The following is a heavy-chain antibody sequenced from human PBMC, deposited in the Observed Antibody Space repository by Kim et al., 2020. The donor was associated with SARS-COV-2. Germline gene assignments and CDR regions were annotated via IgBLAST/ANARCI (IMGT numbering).Heavy chain of an antibody. CDR2: IYPGDSDT. CDR1: GYSFTSYW. D-gene: IGHD3-3*02. CDR3: ARSGDGSVVSIGYYYYGMDV. Sequence: GESLKISCKGSGYSFTSYWIGWVRQMPGKGLEWMGIIYPGDSDTRYSPSFQGQVTISADKSISTAYLQWSSLKASDTAMYYCARSGDGSVVSIGYYYYGMDVWGQGTTVTVSS. J-gene: IGHJ6*02. V-gene: IGHV5-51*01.